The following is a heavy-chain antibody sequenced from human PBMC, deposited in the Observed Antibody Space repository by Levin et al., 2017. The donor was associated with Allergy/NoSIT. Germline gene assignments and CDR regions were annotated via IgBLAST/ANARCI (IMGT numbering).Heavy chain of an antibody. V-gene: IGHV3-21*01. D-gene: IGHD6-6*01. Sequence: GGSLRLSCAASGFTFSSYSMNWVRQAPGKGLEWVSSISSSSSYIYYADSVKGRFTISRDNAKNSLYLQMNSLRAEDTAVYYCARDGYEYSSSLYYYYYGMDVWGQGTTVTVSS. CDR3: ARDGYEYSSSLYYYYYGMDV. CDR2: ISSSSSYI. CDR1: GFTFSSYS. J-gene: IGHJ6*02.